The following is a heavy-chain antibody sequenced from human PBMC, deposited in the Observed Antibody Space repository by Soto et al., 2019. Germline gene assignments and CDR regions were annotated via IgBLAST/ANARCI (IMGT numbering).Heavy chain of an antibody. Sequence: ETLSLTCSVPGGAISSYYWSWVRQPAGKGLEWIGRVFSSGSTNYNASLKSRVTMSIDTSKNEVSLTLRSVTAADTGVYYCARVAFSYFGMDVWGPGTTVTVSS. CDR3: ARVAFSYFGMDV. J-gene: IGHJ6*02. CDR2: VFSSGST. D-gene: IGHD3-3*02. V-gene: IGHV4-4*07. CDR1: GGAISSYY.